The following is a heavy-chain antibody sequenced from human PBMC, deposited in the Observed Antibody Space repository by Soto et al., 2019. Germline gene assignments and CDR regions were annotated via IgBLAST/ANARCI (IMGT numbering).Heavy chain of an antibody. Sequence: SETLSLTWTVSGASLSSFYWAWIRQPPGKGLECVGYIYYSGSTTYNPSLKSRVTISVDTSQNQFSLKLRSVTAADTAVYYCARDYFDSSDYTTNWFDPWGQGTLVTVSS. CDR3: ARDYFDSSDYTTNWFDP. J-gene: IGHJ5*02. CDR1: GASLSSFY. D-gene: IGHD3-22*01. CDR2: IYYSGST. V-gene: IGHV4-59*01.